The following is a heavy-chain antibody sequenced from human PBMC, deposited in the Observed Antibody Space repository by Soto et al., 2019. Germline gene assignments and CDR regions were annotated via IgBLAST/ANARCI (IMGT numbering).Heavy chain of an antibody. V-gene: IGHV4-34*01. J-gene: IGHJ5*02. CDR2: INHSGST. CDR3: ASMIVANWFDP. D-gene: IGHD3-22*01. CDR1: GGSFSGYY. Sequence: SETLSLTCAVYGGSFSGYYWSWIRQPPGKGLEWIGEINHSGSTNYNPSLKSRVTISVDTSKNQLSLRLSSVTAADTAVYYCASMIVANWFDPWGQGTLVTVS.